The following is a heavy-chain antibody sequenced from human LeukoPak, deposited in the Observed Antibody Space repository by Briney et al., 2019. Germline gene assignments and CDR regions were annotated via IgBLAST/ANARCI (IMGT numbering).Heavy chain of an antibody. CDR3: ARHYGYNYGHIDY. CDR2: MYYSGST. J-gene: IGHJ4*02. Sequence: PSETLSLTCAVSGGSISSRSYYWGWVRQPPGRGLEWIGSMYYSGSTYYNPSLESRVTISVDTSKNQLSLKLSSVTAADTAVYYCARHYGYNYGHIDYWGQGTLVTVSS. D-gene: IGHD5-18*01. CDR1: GGSISSRSYY. V-gene: IGHV4-39*01.